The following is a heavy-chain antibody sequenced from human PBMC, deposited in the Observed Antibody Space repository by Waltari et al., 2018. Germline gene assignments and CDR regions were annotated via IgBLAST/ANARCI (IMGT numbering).Heavy chain of an antibody. Sequence: EVQLLQSGAEVKKPGATVKISCKSSGYTLTDYYIQWVKQTPGKGLEWMGRVGPKDGETIYAEKFQDRVTISADTSTDTVYMIMNGLRFDDTALYFCSRSGSDDWFDPWGRGTPVTVVS. V-gene: IGHV1-69-2*01. J-gene: IGHJ5*02. CDR2: VGPKDGET. CDR1: GYTLTDYY. D-gene: IGHD2-15*01. CDR3: SRSGSDDWFDP.